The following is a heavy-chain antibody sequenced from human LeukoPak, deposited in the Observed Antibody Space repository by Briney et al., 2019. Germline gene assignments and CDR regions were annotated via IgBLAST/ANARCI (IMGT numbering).Heavy chain of an antibody. V-gene: IGHV3-49*04. Sequence: GGSLRLSCTASGFTFGDYAMSWVRQAPGKGLEWVGFIRSKAYGGTTEYAASVKGRFTISRDDSKSIAYLQMNSLKTEDTAVYYCTRDTGYSGYEGEAFDYWGQGTLVTVSS. D-gene: IGHD5-12*01. CDR1: GFTFGDYA. J-gene: IGHJ4*02. CDR2: IRSKAYGGTT. CDR3: TRDTGYSGYEGEAFDY.